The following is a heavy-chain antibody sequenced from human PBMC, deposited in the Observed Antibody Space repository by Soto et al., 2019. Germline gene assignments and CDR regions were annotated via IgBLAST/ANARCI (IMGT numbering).Heavy chain of an antibody. CDR2: ISYDGSNK. CDR3: AKIGHYDFWRSSGMDV. Sequence: QVQLVESGGGVVQPGRSLRLSCAASGFTFSSYGMHWVRQAPGKGLEWVAVISYDGSNKYYADSVKGRFTISRDNSKNTLYLQRNSLRAEDTAVYYCAKIGHYDFWRSSGMDVWGQGTTVTVSS. J-gene: IGHJ6*02. D-gene: IGHD3-3*01. CDR1: GFTFSSYG. V-gene: IGHV3-30*18.